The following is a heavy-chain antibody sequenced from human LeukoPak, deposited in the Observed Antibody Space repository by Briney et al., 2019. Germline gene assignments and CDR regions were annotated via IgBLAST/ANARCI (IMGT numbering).Heavy chain of an antibody. CDR2: ISSTGHYI. D-gene: IGHD6-19*01. CDR1: GFTFTAYS. J-gene: IGHJ6*04. CDR3: TRQWLRVMDV. Sequence: GGSLRLSCASSGFTFTAYSMNWVRQAPGRGLEWISFISSTGHYIYYADSLKGRFTISRDNANSSLYLQISTLKAEDTAVYYCTRQWLRVMDVWGKGITVTVSS. V-gene: IGHV3-21*01.